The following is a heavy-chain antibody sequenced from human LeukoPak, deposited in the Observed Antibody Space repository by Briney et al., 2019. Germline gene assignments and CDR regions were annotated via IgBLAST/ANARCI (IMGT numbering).Heavy chain of an antibody. Sequence: SGGSLRLSCAASGFTFSSYAMSWVRQAPGKGLEWVSAISGSGGGTYYADSVKGRFTISRDNSKNTLYLQMNSLRAEDTAVYYCAKDASSGWFNDAFDIWGQGTMVTVSS. CDR3: AKDASSGWFNDAFDI. V-gene: IGHV3-23*01. CDR1: GFTFSSYA. CDR2: ISGSGGGT. J-gene: IGHJ3*02. D-gene: IGHD6-19*01.